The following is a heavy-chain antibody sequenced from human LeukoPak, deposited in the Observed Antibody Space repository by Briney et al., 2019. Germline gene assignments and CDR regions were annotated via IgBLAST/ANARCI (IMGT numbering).Heavy chain of an antibody. CDR3: ASLAGNPTADY. V-gene: IGHV3-74*01. J-gene: IGHJ4*02. CDR2: INSDGSST. D-gene: IGHD6-19*01. Sequence: GGSLRLSCAASGFTFSSYAMSWVRHAPGKGLVWVSRINSDGSSTSYADSVKGRFTISRDDAKNTLYLQMNSLRAEDTAVYYCASLAGNPTADYWGQGTLVTVSS. CDR1: GFTFSSYA.